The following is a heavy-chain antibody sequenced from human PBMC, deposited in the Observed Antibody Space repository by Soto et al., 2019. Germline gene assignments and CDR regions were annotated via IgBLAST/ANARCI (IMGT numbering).Heavy chain of an antibody. Sequence: VASVKVSCKASGGTFSSYAISWVRQAPGQGLEWMGGIIPIFGTANYAQKFQGRVTITADESTSTAYMELSSLRSEDTAVYYCARASSVVVTGFDPWGQGTLVTVSS. CDR3: ARASSVVVTGFDP. J-gene: IGHJ5*02. D-gene: IGHD2-2*01. CDR2: IIPIFGTA. V-gene: IGHV1-69*13. CDR1: GGTFSSYA.